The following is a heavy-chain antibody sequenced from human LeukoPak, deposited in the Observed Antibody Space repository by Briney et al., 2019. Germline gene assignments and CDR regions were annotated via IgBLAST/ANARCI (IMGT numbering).Heavy chain of an antibody. CDR1: GYTFTSYG. CDR2: ISAYNGNT. D-gene: IGHD5-12*01. CDR3: ARGDLRIVATICFDY. V-gene: IGHV1-18*04. J-gene: IGHJ4*02. Sequence: ASVKVSCKASGYTFTSYGISWVRQAPGQGLEWMGWISAYNGNTNYAQKLQDRVTMTTDTSTSTAYMELRSLRSDDTAVYYCARGDLRIVATICFDYWGQGTLVTVSS.